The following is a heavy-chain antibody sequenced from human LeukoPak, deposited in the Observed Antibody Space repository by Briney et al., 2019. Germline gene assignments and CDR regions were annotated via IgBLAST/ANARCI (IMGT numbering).Heavy chain of an antibody. Sequence: SETLSLTCTVSGGSISSGTYYWSWIRQPAGKGLEWIGRIYTSGSTNYNPSLKSRVTISVDTSKNQFSLKLSSVTAADTAVYYCASYLAAAEGNAFDIWGQGTMVTVSS. CDR3: ASYLAAAEGNAFDI. CDR2: IYTSGST. V-gene: IGHV4-61*02. J-gene: IGHJ3*02. CDR1: GGSISSGTYY. D-gene: IGHD6-13*01.